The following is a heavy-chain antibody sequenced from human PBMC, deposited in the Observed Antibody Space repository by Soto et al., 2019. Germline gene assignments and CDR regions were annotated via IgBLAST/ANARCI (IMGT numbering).Heavy chain of an antibody. V-gene: IGHV1-69*01. Sequence: QAQLVQSGAEVTKSGSSVKVSCKDTGGLFSSYAVSWVRQSTGQGLEWMGGIIPVFGTAYYEQKFQGRVRITGDEATNTAYMELSSLRSEDTAMYYCARGGSGYVWFNEYWGQGTLVAVSP. CDR3: ARGGSGYVWFNEY. D-gene: IGHD3-22*01. CDR2: IIPVFGTA. J-gene: IGHJ4*02. CDR1: GGLFSSYA.